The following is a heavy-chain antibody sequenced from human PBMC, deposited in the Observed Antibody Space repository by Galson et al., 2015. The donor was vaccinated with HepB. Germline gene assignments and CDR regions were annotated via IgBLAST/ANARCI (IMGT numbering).Heavy chain of an antibody. CDR3: ARGMHGSGRDFVWYFDL. J-gene: IGHJ2*01. CDR2: IIPLFGTG. D-gene: IGHD3-10*01. Sequence: SVKVSCKAPGDTFNSYGISWMRQAPGQGPEWMGGIIPLFGTGRFVQKYQGKFQGGVTITADKSTRTAYMEMRSLRSEDTAVYYCARGMHGSGRDFVWYFDLWGRGTLVTVSS. V-gene: IGHV1-69*06. CDR1: GDTFNSYG.